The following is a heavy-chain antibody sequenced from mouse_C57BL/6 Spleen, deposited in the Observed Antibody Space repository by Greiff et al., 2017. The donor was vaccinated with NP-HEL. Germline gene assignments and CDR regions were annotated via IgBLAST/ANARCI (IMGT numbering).Heavy chain of an antibody. CDR3: ARPYYYGMDY. CDR1: GYTFTDYY. CDR2: INPNNGGT. J-gene: IGHJ4*01. Sequence: EVQLQQSGPELVKPGASVKISCKASGYTFTDYYMDWVKPSHGKSLEWIGDINPNNGGTSYNQKFKGKATLTVDKSSSTAYMELRSLTSEDSAVYYCARPYYYGMDYWGQGTSVTVSS. V-gene: IGHV1-26*01.